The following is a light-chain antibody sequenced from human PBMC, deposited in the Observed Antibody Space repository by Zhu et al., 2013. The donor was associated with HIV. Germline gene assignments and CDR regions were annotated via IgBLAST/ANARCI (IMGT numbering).Light chain of an antibody. CDR1: QTISNW. Sequence: MTQSPSTLSASVGDRVTITCRASQTISNWLAWYQQKPGQAPRLLIYGASIRATGIPARFSGSGSGTNFTLTVSRLEPEDFAVYYCQQYDNSPFTFGPGTKVDIK. CDR2: GAS. CDR3: QQYDNSPFT. J-gene: IGKJ3*01. V-gene: IGKV3D-15*01.